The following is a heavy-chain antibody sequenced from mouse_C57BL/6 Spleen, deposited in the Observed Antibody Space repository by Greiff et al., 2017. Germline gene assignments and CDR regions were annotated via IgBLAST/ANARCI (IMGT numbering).Heavy chain of an antibody. CDR3: ARAYYGSRAMDY. J-gene: IGHJ4*01. Sequence: EVMLVEPGGGLVKPGGSLKLSCAASGFTFSDYGMHWVRQAPEKGLEWVAYISSGSSTIYYADTVKGRFTISRDNAKNTLFLQMTSLRSEDTAMYYCARAYYGSRAMDYWGQGTSVTVSS. CDR2: ISSGSSTI. CDR1: GFTFSDYG. D-gene: IGHD1-1*01. V-gene: IGHV5-17*01.